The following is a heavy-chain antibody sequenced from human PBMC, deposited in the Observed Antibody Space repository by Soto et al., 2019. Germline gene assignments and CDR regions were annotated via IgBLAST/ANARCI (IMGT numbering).Heavy chain of an antibody. CDR2: INHSGGT. V-gene: IGHV4-34*01. CDR3: ARGYSSSWYSHYYYYGMDV. D-gene: IGHD6-13*01. CDR1: GGSISSYY. J-gene: IGHJ6*02. Sequence: PSETLSLTCTVSGGSISSYYWSWIRQPPGKGLEWIGEINHSGGTSYNPSLKSRVTISVDTSKSQFSLKLTSVTAADRAVYYCARGYSSSWYSHYYYYGMDVWGQGTTVTVSS.